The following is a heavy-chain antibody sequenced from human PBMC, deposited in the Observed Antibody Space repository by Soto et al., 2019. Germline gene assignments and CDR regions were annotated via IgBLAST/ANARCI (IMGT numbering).Heavy chain of an antibody. CDR2: IKHSGST. CDR3: ARGAPSPNYLKDGYYYYMDV. J-gene: IGHJ6*03. V-gene: IGHV4-34*01. D-gene: IGHD1-7*01. Sequence: QVQLQQWGAGLLKPSETLSLTCAVYGGSFSGYYWSWIRQPPGKGLEWIGEIKHSGSTNYNPSLESRVTLSVDTSKNQFSLKLSSVTAADTAVYYCARGAPSPNYLKDGYYYYMDVWGKGTTVTVSS. CDR1: GGSFSGYY.